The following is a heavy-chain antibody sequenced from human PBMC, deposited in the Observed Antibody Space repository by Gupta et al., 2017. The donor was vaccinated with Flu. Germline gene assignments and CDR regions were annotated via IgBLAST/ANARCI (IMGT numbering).Heavy chain of an antibody. V-gene: IGHV1-18*01. Sequence: SAYNGNTNYAQKLQGRVTMTTDTSTSTAYMELRSLRSDDTAVYYCASFPDSSSWYTSHYYGMDVWGQGTTVTVSS. D-gene: IGHD6-13*01. CDR3: ASFPDSSSWYTSHYYGMDV. CDR2: SAYNGNT. J-gene: IGHJ6*02.